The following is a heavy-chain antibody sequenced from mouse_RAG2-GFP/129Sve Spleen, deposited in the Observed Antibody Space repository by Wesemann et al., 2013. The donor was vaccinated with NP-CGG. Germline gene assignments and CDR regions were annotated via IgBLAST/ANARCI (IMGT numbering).Heavy chain of an antibody. CDR3: ARWDRYDGYYFDY. Sequence: NGATSYNQNFKDKASLTVDKSSSTAYMELHSLTSEDSAVYYCARWDRYDGYYFDYWGQGTTLTVSS. V-gene: IGHV1-26*01. J-gene: IGHJ2*01. CDR2: NGAT. D-gene: IGHD2-14*01.